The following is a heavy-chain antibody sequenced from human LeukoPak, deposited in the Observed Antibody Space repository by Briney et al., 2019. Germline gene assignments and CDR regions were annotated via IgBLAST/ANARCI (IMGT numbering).Heavy chain of an antibody. CDR3: AKLALGTWFGESGGAFDI. J-gene: IGHJ3*02. CDR2: ISGSGGST. D-gene: IGHD3-10*01. Sequence: GGSLRLSCAASGFTFSSYAMSWVRQAPGKGLEWVSAISGSGGSTYYADSVKGRFTISRDNSKNTLYLQMNSLRAEDTAVYYCAKLALGTWFGESGGAFDIWGQGTMVTVSS. CDR1: GFTFSSYA. V-gene: IGHV3-23*01.